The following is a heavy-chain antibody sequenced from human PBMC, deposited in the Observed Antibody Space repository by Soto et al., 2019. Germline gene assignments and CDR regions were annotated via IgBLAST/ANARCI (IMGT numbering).Heavy chain of an antibody. Sequence: QVQLVQSGAEVKKSGASVKVSCKASGYTFTSYGISWVRQAPGQGLEWMGWISAYNGNTNYAQKLQGRVTMTTDTSMSAADMELRSLRSDDTAVYYCATGWFGEFEYSFDYWGQGTLVTVSS. D-gene: IGHD3-10*01. CDR1: GYTFTSYG. J-gene: IGHJ4*02. V-gene: IGHV1-18*01. CDR3: ATGWFGEFEYSFDY. CDR2: ISAYNGNT.